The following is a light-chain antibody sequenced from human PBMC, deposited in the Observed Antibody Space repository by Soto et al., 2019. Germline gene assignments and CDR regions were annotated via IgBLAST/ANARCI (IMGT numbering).Light chain of an antibody. Sequence: QSVLTQPASVSGSPGQSITISCTGTSSDVSGYNYVSWYQQHPGKAPKLMIYEVSNRPSGVSNRFSGSKSGNTASLTISGLQAEDEADYYCSSYTSSSIPVFGTGTKVTVL. CDR3: SSYTSSSIPV. V-gene: IGLV2-14*01. CDR1: SSDVSGYNY. J-gene: IGLJ1*01. CDR2: EVS.